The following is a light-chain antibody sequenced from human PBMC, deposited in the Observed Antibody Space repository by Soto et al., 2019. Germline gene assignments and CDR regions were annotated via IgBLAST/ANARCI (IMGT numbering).Light chain of an antibody. J-gene: IGLJ3*02. CDR2: DVS. CDR3: SSYTSSRLWV. CDR1: SSDVGGYNY. Sequence: QSALTQPASVSGSPGQSITISCTGTSSDVGGYNYVSWYQQHPGKAPKLMIYDVSNRPSGVSNRFSGSKSGNTASLTISGLQAEDEADYSCSSYTSSRLWVFGGGTKLTVL. V-gene: IGLV2-14*01.